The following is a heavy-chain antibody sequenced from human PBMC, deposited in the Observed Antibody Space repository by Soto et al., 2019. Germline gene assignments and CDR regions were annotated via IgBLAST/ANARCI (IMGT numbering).Heavy chain of an antibody. J-gene: IGHJ4*02. CDR1: GGSISRHY. V-gene: IGHV4-59*11. D-gene: IGHD3-10*01. CDR2: IYYRGST. CDR3: ARETVLLWFGVRTKSIDY. Sequence: QVQLPESRPGLVKPSETLSLTCTVSGGSISRHYWSLIRQPPGKGLELIGYIYYRGSTHHNPSLKSRVTISIDTSENQFSLTLSSVPAADPAVYYCARETVLLWFGVRTKSIDYWGQGTLVTVSS.